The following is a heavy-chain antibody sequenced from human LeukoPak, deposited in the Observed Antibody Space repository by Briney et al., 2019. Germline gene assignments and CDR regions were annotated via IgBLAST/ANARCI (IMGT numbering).Heavy chain of an antibody. CDR2: IYPNSGDT. CDR3: ARDTTMISFDN. CDR1: GYTFTDYY. V-gene: IGHV1-2*02. J-gene: IGHJ4*02. Sequence: ASVKVSCKASGYTFTDYYMHWVRQAPGQGLEWMGWIYPNSGDTRYAQKFQGRVTMTRDTSISTAYMDRSSLRSDDTAVYFCARDTTMISFDNWGQGTLVTVSS. D-gene: IGHD3-22*01.